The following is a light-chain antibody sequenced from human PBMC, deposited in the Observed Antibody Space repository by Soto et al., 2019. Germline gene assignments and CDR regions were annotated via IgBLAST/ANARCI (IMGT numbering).Light chain of an antibody. CDR2: EDI. V-gene: IGLV2-23*01. Sequence: QSALTQPASVSGSPGQSITISCTGTTSDVGRYNLVSWYQQYPGKAPRLMIYEDIERPSGVSNLFSGSKSGNTACLTISGLQTEDEADYYCCSYAGGTSVVFGGGTKLTVL. CDR1: TSDVGRYNL. J-gene: IGLJ2*01. CDR3: CSYAGGTSVV.